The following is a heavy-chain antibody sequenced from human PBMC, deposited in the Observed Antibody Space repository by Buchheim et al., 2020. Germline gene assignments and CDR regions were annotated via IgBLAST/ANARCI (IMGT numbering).Heavy chain of an antibody. Sequence: EVQLVDSGGALVKPGGSLRLSCVASGFTFTSAWMTWVRQAPGEGLEWVGRIKSKSDGGTTDYAAPVNGRFIISRDDSKDTLYLQMNSLMTEDTGVYYCTRGSIAYGTLDNWGRGTL. V-gene: IGHV3-15*02. CDR1: GFTFTSAW. CDR2: IKSKSDGGTT. J-gene: IGHJ4*02. CDR3: TRGSIAYGTLDN. D-gene: IGHD4-17*01.